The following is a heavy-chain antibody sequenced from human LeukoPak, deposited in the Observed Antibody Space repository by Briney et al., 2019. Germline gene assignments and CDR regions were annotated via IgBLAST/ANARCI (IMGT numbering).Heavy chain of an antibody. V-gene: IGHV4-34*01. J-gene: IGHJ4*02. CDR3: ARPFLRFSSGWHFDY. CDR2: IDHSGNT. CDR1: GGTFSGYY. D-gene: IGHD6-19*01. Sequence: SETLSLTCAVYGGTFSGYYWSWIRQPPGKGLEWIGEIDHSGNTNYNPSLKSRVTISIDTSKNQLSLKLSSVTAADTAIYYCARPFLRFSSGWHFDYWGQGILVTVSS.